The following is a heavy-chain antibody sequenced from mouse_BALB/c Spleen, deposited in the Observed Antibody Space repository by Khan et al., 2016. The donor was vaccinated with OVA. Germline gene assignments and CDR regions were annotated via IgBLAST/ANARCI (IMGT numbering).Heavy chain of an antibody. J-gene: IGHJ2*01. CDR2: INTDTGEP. V-gene: IGHV9-3*02. CDR3: ARLITTLFDY. Sequence: QIQLVQSGPELKKPGETVKISCKASGYTFTNYGMNWVKQAPGKGLKWMGWINTDTGEPTYAEEFKGRFVFSLETSANTAYLQINNLRNDDTATYFCARLITTLFDYWGQGTTLTVSS. CDR1: GYTFTNYG. D-gene: IGHD1-2*01.